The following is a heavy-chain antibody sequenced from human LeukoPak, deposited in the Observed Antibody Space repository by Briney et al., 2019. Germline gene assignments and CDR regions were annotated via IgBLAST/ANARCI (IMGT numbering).Heavy chain of an antibody. CDR2: ISTSSSYI. D-gene: IGHD4-11*01. Sequence: GGSLRLSCVASGFTFSTYGMSWVRQASGKGLEWVSSISTSSSYIYYADSLKGRFTISRDNAKNSLYLQMDSLRAEDTAVYYCAREGTTVGHDFDYWGQGTLVTVSS. CDR1: GFTFSTYG. V-gene: IGHV3-21*01. CDR3: AREGTTVGHDFDY. J-gene: IGHJ4*02.